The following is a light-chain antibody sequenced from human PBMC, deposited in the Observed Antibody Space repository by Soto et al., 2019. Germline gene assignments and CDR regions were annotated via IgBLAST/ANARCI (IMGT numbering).Light chain of an antibody. CDR3: QQLNSYPIT. V-gene: IGKV1-9*01. CDR1: QGISSY. J-gene: IGKJ5*01. CDR2: AAS. Sequence: DIKLTQSPSFLSASVGDRVTITCRASQGISSYLGWYQQKPGKAPKLLIYAASTLQSGVPSRLSGSGSGTEFTLTISSLQPEDFASYYCQQLNSYPITFGQGTRLEIK.